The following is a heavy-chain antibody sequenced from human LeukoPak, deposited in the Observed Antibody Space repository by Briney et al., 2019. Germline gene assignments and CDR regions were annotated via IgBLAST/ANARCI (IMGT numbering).Heavy chain of an antibody. CDR2: INQDGSEK. D-gene: IGHD3-22*01. CDR1: GFTFSSYS. CDR3: TSYYNSSWERIPRA. J-gene: IGHJ5*02. Sequence: PGGSLRLSCAASGFTFSSYSMNWVRQAPGKGLEWVANINQDGSEKYYVDSVKGRFTISRDNAKKSLYLQMNSLRVEDTAVYYCTSYYNSSWERIPRAWGQGTLVTVSS. V-gene: IGHV3-7*01.